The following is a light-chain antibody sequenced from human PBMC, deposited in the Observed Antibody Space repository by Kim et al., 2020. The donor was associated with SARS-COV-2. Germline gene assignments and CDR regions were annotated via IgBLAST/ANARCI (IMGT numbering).Light chain of an antibody. Sequence: YNYVSWYRQRPGEAPKLMIFDVTVRPSGVSNRFSGSKSGNKASLTISGLRTDDEADYYCSSYTTSSTYVFGTGTKVTVL. CDR3: SSYTTSSTYV. CDR2: DVT. CDR1: YNY. J-gene: IGLJ1*01. V-gene: IGLV2-14*04.